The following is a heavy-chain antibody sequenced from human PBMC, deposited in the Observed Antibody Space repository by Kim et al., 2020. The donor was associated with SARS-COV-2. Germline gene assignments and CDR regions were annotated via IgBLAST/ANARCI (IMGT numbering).Heavy chain of an antibody. Sequence: SETLSLTCTVSGGPISSYYWSWIRQPPGKGLEWIGYIYYSGSTNYNPSLKSRVTISVDTSKNQFSLKLSSVTAADTAVYYCARGVTTVTSEFDYWGQGTLVPVSS. J-gene: IGHJ4*02. D-gene: IGHD4-17*01. CDR2: IYYSGST. CDR1: GGPISSYY. V-gene: IGHV4-59*13. CDR3: ARGVTTVTSEFDY.